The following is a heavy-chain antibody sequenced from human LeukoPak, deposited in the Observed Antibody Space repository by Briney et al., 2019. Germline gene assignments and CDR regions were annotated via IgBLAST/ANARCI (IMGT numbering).Heavy chain of an antibody. V-gene: IGHV1-46*01. CDR2: INPSGGST. Sequence: ASVKVSCKASGYTFTSYYMHWVRQAPGQGLEWMGIINPSGGSTSYAQKFQGRVTMTRNMSTSTVYMELSSLRSDDTAVYYCARDGEYSSSSAHELTENGGSNWFDPWGQGTLVTVSS. D-gene: IGHD6-6*01. CDR3: ARDGEYSSSSAHELTENGGSNWFDP. J-gene: IGHJ5*02. CDR1: GYTFTSYY.